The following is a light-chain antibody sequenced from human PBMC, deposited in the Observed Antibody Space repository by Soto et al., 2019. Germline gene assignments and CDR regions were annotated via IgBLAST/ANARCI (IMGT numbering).Light chain of an antibody. CDR2: DAS. CDR1: QGIGSA. J-gene: IGKJ1*01. Sequence: GDRVTITCRASQGIGSALAWYQQNPGKAPKLLIYDASSLESGVPSRFSGSGSGTDFTLTISSLQPEDSATYYCQHFNYYLTRTFGQGTKVDIK. V-gene: IGKV1D-13*01. CDR3: QHFNYYLTRT.